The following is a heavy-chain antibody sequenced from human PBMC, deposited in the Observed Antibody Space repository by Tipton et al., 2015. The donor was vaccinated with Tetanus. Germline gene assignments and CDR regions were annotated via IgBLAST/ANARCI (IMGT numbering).Heavy chain of an antibody. Sequence: QLVQSGAEMKKPGASVKVSCKASGYTFTGYYIYWVRQAPGQGLEWMGWIDPNSGGTVYAQKLQGRVTMTRGTSISTAYMDLRSLRSDDTAVYYCARDRGDYIYYGMDVWGPGTTVTVS. CDR3: ARDRGDYIYYGMDV. CDR1: GYTFTGYY. D-gene: IGHD3-22*01. J-gene: IGHJ6*02. V-gene: IGHV1-2*02. CDR2: IDPNSGGT.